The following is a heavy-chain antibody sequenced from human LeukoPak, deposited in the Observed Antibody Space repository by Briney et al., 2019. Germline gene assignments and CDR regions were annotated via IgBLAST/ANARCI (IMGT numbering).Heavy chain of an antibody. CDR3: AWIISATGTGGYYFNY. Sequence: SETLSLTCTVSGGSISSYYWSWIRQPPGKGLEWIGYIYYSGSTNYNPSLKSRVTISVDTSKNQFSLNLNSVTAADTAVYYCAWIISATGTGGYYFNYWGQGTLVTVSS. D-gene: IGHD6-13*01. V-gene: IGHV4-59*08. CDR2: IYYSGST. J-gene: IGHJ4*02. CDR1: GGSISSYY.